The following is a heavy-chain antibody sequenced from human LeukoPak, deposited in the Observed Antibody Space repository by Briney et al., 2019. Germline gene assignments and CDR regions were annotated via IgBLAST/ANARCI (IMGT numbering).Heavy chain of an antibody. V-gene: IGHV4-59*01. CDR3: ARVQGYCSGGSCYSSEFYFDY. D-gene: IGHD2-15*01. J-gene: IGHJ4*02. CDR2: IYYGGST. Sequence: SETLSLTCTVSGGSISSYYWSWIRQPPGKGLEWIGYIYYGGSTNYNPSLKSRVTISVDTSKNQFSLKLSSVTAADTAVYYCARVQGYCSGGSCYSSEFYFDYWGQGTLVTVSS. CDR1: GGSISSYY.